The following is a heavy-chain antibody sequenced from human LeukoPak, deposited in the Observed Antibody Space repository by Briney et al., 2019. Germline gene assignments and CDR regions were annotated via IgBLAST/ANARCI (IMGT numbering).Heavy chain of an antibody. V-gene: IGHV3-23*01. CDR3: ARDRWSGSYFDY. CDR2: ISGSGGST. CDR1: GFTFSSYA. Sequence: GGSLRLSCAASGFTFSSYAMSWVRQAPGKGLEWVSAISGSGGSTYYADSVKGRFTISRDNAKNSLYLQMNSLRDEDTAVYYCARDRWSGSYFDYWGQGTLVTVSS. J-gene: IGHJ4*02. D-gene: IGHD1-26*01.